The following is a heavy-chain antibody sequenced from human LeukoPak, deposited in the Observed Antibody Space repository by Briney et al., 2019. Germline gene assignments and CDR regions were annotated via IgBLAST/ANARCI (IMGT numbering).Heavy chain of an antibody. CDR3: ARDLSWNQIDY. J-gene: IGHJ4*02. D-gene: IGHD1-1*01. V-gene: IGHV3-74*01. CDR2: IDTPGTTS. CDR1: GFTFNTHW. Sequence: GGSLRLSCAASGFTFNTHWMHWVRQAPGKGLVWVSRIDTPGTTSNYADSVKGRFTISRDNAKNNLYLQMNSLRAEDTAVYYCARDLSWNQIDYWGQGSLVTVSS.